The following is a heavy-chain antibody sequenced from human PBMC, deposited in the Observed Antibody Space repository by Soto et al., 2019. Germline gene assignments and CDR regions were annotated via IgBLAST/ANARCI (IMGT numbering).Heavy chain of an antibody. CDR3: AKDMKSETVWKKNGMDV. CDR1: GFTFDVYT. CDR2: ISWDGGST. J-gene: IGHJ6*02. D-gene: IGHD1-1*01. V-gene: IGHV3-43*01. Sequence: GGSLRLSCAASGFTFDVYTMHLVRQAPRKDLEWVSLISWDGGSTYYAASVKGRFTISRDNSKNSLYLQMNSLRTEDTALYYCAKDMKSETVWKKNGMDVWGQGTTVTVSS.